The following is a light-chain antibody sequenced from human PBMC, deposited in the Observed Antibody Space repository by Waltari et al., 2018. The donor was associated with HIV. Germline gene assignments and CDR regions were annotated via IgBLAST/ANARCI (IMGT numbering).Light chain of an antibody. CDR1: NLGRKS. Sequence: SYVLTQPPSVSVAPGKTARITCGGNNLGRKSVHGYQQKPGQAPVLVIYYDSDRPSGIPERFSGSNSGNTATLTISRVEAGDEADYYCQVWDSSSDHPVFGTGTKVTVL. CDR2: YDS. V-gene: IGLV3-21*04. CDR3: QVWDSSSDHPV. J-gene: IGLJ1*01.